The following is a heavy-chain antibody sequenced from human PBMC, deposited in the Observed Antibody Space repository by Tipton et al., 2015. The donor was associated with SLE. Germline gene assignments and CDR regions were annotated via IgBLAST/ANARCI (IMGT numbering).Heavy chain of an antibody. Sequence: TLSLTGTVSGDSISTTSYYWGWIRQPPGKGLEWIGTIDYGGATNYNPSLKSRVTISVDMSKNRFSLRLRSVSAADTALYYCARQDDYGDRGGFDDWGQGTLVAVSS. D-gene: IGHD4/OR15-4a*01. V-gene: IGHV4-39*01. CDR3: ARQDDYGDRGGFDD. CDR2: IDYGGAT. CDR1: GDSISTTSYY. J-gene: IGHJ4*02.